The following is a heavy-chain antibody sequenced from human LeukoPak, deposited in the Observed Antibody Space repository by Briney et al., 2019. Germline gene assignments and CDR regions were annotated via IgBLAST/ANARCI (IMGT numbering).Heavy chain of an antibody. CDR1: GFTFSSYG. CDR3: ATQVISGYYPGKIDY. Sequence: GGSLRLSCAASGFTFSSYGMHWVRQAPGKGLEWVAVISYDGSNKYYADSVKGRFTISRDNSKNTLYLQMNSLRAEDTAVYYCATQVISGYYPGKIDYWGQGTLVTVSS. D-gene: IGHD3-22*01. J-gene: IGHJ4*02. V-gene: IGHV3-30*03. CDR2: ISYDGSNK.